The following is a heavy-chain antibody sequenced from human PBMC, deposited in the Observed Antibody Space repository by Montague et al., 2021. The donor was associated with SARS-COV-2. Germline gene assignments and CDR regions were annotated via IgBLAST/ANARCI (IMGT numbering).Heavy chain of an antibody. Sequence: FRRLSCAAPGFTFSSYGMAWVRQPAGRGLEWVSFISYDGGNEHYTDSVKGRFTISRDNSKDTLSLQMNNLRAEDTAIYFCARQGHFDWSYYFDSWGQGALVAVSS. CDR2: ISYDGGNE. CDR1: GFTFSSYG. J-gene: IGHJ4*02. CDR3: ARQGHFDWSYYFDS. V-gene: IGHV3-30*03. D-gene: IGHD3-9*01.